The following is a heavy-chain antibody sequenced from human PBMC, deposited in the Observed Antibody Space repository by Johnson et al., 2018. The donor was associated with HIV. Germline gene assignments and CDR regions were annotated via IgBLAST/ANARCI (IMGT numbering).Heavy chain of an antibody. V-gene: IGHV3-66*01. CDR3: AGVREWEGGEVGDAFDI. J-gene: IGHJ3*02. CDR1: GITVGTNY. Sequence: EKLVESGGGLGQPGGSLRLSCAASGITVGTNYMSWVRQAPGKGLEWVSVIFSVGDVYYADSVKGRFTISRDNSKNTLYLQMNSLRAEDTAVYYCAGVREWEGGEVGDAFDIWGQGTMVTVSS. D-gene: IGHD1-26*01. CDR2: IFSVGDV.